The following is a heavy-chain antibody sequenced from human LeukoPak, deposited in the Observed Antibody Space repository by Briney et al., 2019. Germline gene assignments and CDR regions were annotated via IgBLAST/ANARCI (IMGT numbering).Heavy chain of an antibody. CDR1: GFTFSSCG. V-gene: IGHV3-30*02. CDR3: AKGTMVRGQLDY. CDR2: IRYDGSNK. D-gene: IGHD3-10*01. Sequence: PGGSLRLSCAASGFTFSSCGMHWVRQAPGKGLEWVAFIRYDGSNKYYADSVKGRFTISRDNSKNTLYLQMNSLRAEDTAVYYCAKGTMVRGQLDYWGQGTLVTVSS. J-gene: IGHJ4*02.